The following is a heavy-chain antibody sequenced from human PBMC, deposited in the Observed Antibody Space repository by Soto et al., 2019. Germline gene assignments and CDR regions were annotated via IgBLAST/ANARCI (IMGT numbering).Heavy chain of an antibody. CDR3: AREVVDGSSLWLDP. D-gene: IGHD3-10*01. Sequence: ASVKASWKASRFTFGTSDINWVRQAPGQGLQWMGWMNANVDATDSPQEFKGRVTMTWNASISTAYMELSNLKSDDTAVYYCAREVVDGSSLWLDPWGQGTLVTVSS. CDR2: MNANVDAT. CDR1: RFTFGTSD. V-gene: IGHV1-8*01. J-gene: IGHJ5*02.